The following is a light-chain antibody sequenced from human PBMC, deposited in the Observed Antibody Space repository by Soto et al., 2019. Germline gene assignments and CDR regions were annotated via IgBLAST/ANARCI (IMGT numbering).Light chain of an antibody. Sequence: EIQMTQSASYLSASVGDGANIXCRASQSLNSKFIWSQQSWGRAPKPLIYTSSSLHGVGPSRFSCSGSETDFTRTITSLQPEDFATYYGQQGYSNPITFGQGTRLEIK. CDR3: QQGYSNPIT. CDR2: TSS. V-gene: IGKV1-39*01. CDR1: QSLNSK. J-gene: IGKJ5*01.